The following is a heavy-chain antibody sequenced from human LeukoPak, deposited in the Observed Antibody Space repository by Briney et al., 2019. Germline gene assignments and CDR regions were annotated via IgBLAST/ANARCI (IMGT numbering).Heavy chain of an antibody. CDR3: ARVRYPGTLYYFDY. J-gene: IGHJ4*02. Sequence: PSETLSLTCTVSGGSITNYYWGWIRQPPGKGLEWIGYIYYTGSTNYNPSLKSRVTISVDTSKNQFSLKLSSVTAADTAVYYCARVRYPGTLYYFDYWGQGTLVTVSS. V-gene: IGHV4-59*01. CDR2: IYYTGST. CDR1: GGSITNYY. D-gene: IGHD1-1*01.